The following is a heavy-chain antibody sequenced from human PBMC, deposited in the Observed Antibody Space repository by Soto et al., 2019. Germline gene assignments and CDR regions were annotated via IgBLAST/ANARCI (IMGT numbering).Heavy chain of an antibody. J-gene: IGHJ4*02. D-gene: IGHD4-17*01. Sequence: PSETLSLTCTVSGGSISSGDYYWSWIRQPPGKGLEYIGYIYYGGSTYSNPSLKSRITFSLDTSKNQFSLKLRSVTAADTAVYFCARAPDLGEYAGCYLDYWGPGTLVNVYS. V-gene: IGHV4-30-4*01. CDR2: IYYGGST. CDR3: ARAPDLGEYAGCYLDY. CDR1: GGSISSGDYY.